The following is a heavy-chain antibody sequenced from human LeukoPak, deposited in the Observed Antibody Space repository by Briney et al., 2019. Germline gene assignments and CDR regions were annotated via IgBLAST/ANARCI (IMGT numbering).Heavy chain of an antibody. CDR3: ARPLMYYYGSETYFWFDP. V-gene: IGHV3-21*01. J-gene: IGHJ5*02. CDR1: GFTFSSYS. D-gene: IGHD3-10*01. Sequence: PGGSLRLSCAASGFTFSSYSMNWVRQAPGKGLEWVSSISSSSYIYYADSVKGRFTISRDNAKNSLYLQMNNLRAEDTAIYYCARPLMYYYGSETYFWFDPWGQGTLVTVSS. CDR2: ISSSSYI.